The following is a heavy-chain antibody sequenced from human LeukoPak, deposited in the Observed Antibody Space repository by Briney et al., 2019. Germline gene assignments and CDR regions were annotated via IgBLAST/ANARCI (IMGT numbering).Heavy chain of an antibody. Sequence: SETLSLTCTVSGGSISSYYWSWIRQPPWKGLEWIGYIYYSGSTNYNPSLKSRVTISVDTSKNQFSLKLSSVTAADTAVYYCAREHHITIFGVANDAFDIWGQGTMVTVSS. J-gene: IGHJ3*02. CDR2: IYYSGST. CDR1: GGSISSYY. CDR3: AREHHITIFGVANDAFDI. V-gene: IGHV4-59*01. D-gene: IGHD3-3*01.